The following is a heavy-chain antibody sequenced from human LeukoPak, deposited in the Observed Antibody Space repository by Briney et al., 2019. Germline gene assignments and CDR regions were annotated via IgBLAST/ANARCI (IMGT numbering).Heavy chain of an antibody. J-gene: IGHJ6*02. CDR2: INPSGGST. CDR3: ARELRSSIAYYYYGMDA. D-gene: IGHD5-12*01. Sequence: GASVKVSCKASGYTFTSYYMHWVRQAPGQGLEWMGIINPSGGSTSYAQKFQGRVTMTRDTSTSTVYMELSSLRSEDTAVYYCARELRSSIAYYYYGMDAWGQGTTVTVSS. V-gene: IGHV1-46*01. CDR1: GYTFTSYY.